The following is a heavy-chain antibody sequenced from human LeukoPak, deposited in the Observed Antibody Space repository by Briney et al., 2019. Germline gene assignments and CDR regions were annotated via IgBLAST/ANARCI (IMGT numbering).Heavy chain of an antibody. D-gene: IGHD2/OR15-2a*01. J-gene: IGHJ3*01. CDR3: ARGEYFAFDL. CDR2: ISRSGGRT. V-gene: IGHV3-23*01. CDR1: GFPFSTFD. Sequence: GGSLRLSCAASGFPFSTFDMSWVRQPPAKGLEWVSPISRSGGRTYYSDSVKGRFAISREHSKDTLYVQMTSLRVDDPAVYYCARGEYFAFDLWGQGTVVTVSS.